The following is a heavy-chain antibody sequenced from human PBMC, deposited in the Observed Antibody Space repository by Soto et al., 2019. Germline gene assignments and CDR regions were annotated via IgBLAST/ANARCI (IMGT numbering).Heavy chain of an antibody. V-gene: IGHV1-69*06. D-gene: IGHD2-2*01. Sequence: QVQLVQSGAEVKKPGSSVKVSCKTSGGTFSSSGITWVRQAPGQGLEWMGGIIPIFNTTNYAQRFQGRVTITADKSTRTAYMDLNSLTSEDTAVYYCARDGIRCSSTSCYDYWGQGTLVTVSS. CDR1: GGTFSSSG. J-gene: IGHJ4*02. CDR2: IIPIFNTT. CDR3: ARDGIRCSSTSCYDY.